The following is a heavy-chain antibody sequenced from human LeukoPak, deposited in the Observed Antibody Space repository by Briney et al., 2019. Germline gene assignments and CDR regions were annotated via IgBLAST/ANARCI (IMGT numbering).Heavy chain of an antibody. CDR2: ISSTSNEI. CDR3: AELGITMIGGV. D-gene: IGHD3-10*02. CDR1: GFGFSSHS. Sequence: GGSLRLSCAASGFGFSSHSMNWVRQAPGKGLERISYISSTSNEIYYVDSVKGRFTISRDDAKNSLYLQMNSLRAEDTAVYYCAELGITMIGGVWGKGTTVTISS. J-gene: IGHJ6*04. V-gene: IGHV3-21*06.